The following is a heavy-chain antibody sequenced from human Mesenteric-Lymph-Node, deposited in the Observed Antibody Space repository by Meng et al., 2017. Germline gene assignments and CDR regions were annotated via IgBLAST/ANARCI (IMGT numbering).Heavy chain of an antibody. CDR3: ARDSHDFWGGNSFDY. J-gene: IGHJ4*02. CDR1: GFTFSSYS. CDR2: ISSSSSYI. V-gene: IGHV3-21*01. D-gene: IGHD3-3*01. Sequence: GQRVESGGGLVKPGGSLRLSCAASGFTFSSYSMNWVRQAPGKGLEWVSSISSSSSYIYYADSVKGRLTISRDNAKNSLYLQMNSLRAEDTAVYYCARDSHDFWGGNSFDYWGQGTLVTVSS.